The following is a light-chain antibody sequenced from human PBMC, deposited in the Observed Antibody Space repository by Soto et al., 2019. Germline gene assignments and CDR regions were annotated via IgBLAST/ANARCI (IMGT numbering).Light chain of an antibody. V-gene: IGLV1-40*01. CDR3: QSYDSSLSAWV. CDR1: SSNIGAGYD. J-gene: IGLJ3*02. CDR2: GNI. Sequence: QSVLTQPPSVSGAPGQRVTITCIGRSSNIGAGYDVHWYQQFPGTAPKLLIHGNINRPSGVPNRFSGSKSGTSASLAITGLQAEDETDYYCQSYDSSLSAWVFGGGTQLTVL.